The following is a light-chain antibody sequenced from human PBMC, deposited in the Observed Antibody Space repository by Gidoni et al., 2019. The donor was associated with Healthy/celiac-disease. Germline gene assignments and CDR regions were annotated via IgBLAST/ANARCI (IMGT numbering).Light chain of an antibody. CDR1: QSFSSTF. Sequence: EIVLTQSPGTLSLSPGERATLSCRASQSFSSTFLAWYQQKPGQAPRLLIYGASSRATGIPDRFSGSGSGTDFTLTISRLEPEDFAVYYCQQYGSLTFGGGTKVEI. CDR3: QQYGSLT. J-gene: IGKJ4*01. CDR2: GAS. V-gene: IGKV3-20*01.